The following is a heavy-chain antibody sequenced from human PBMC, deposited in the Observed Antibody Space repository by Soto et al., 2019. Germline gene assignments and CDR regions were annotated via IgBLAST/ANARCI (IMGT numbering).Heavy chain of an antibody. CDR2: ISSSGGHT. J-gene: IGHJ5*02. Sequence: EAELVQSGGGLVQPGGSLRLSCAASGFTFSTYEVTWVRQAPGKGLEWISYISSSGGHTFYADSVKGRFTISRDNTKNSFFLQMNSLRAEDTAVYYCARLLGYFDPWGQGTLVTVSS. CDR1: GFTFSTYE. CDR3: ARLLGYFDP. D-gene: IGHD5-12*01. V-gene: IGHV3-48*03.